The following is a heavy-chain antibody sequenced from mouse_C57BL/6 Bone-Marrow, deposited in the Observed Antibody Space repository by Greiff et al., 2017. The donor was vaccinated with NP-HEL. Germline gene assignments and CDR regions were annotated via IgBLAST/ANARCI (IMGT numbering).Heavy chain of an antibody. J-gene: IGHJ3*01. D-gene: IGHD2-2*01. CDR2: IWSGGST. CDR3: ASDLYGFFFAY. CDR1: GFSLTSYG. Sequence: VQRVESGPGLVQPSQSLSITCTVSGFSLTSYGVHWVRQSPGKGLEWLGVIWSGGSTDYNAAFISRLSISKDNSKSQVFFKMNSLQADDTAIYYCASDLYGFFFAYWGQGTLVTVSA. V-gene: IGHV2-2*01.